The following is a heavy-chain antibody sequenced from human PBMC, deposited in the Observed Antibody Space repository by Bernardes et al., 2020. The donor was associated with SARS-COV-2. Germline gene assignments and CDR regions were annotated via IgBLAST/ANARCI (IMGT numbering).Heavy chain of an antibody. D-gene: IGHD3-3*01. CDR2: IYYSGST. J-gene: IGHJ6*03. CDR1: GGSISSSSYY. CDR3: AREPPEYYDFWSGYVYYYYMDV. Sequence: SETLSLTCTVSGGSISSSSYYWGWIRQPPGKGLEWIGSIYYSGSTYYNPSLKSRVTISVDTSKNQFSLKLSSVTAADTAVYYCAREPPEYYDFWSGYVYYYYMDVWGKGTTVTVSS. V-gene: IGHV4-39*07.